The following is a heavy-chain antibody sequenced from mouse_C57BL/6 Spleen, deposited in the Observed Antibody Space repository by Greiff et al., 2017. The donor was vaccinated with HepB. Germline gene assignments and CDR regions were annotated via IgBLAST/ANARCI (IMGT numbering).Heavy chain of an antibody. CDR2: IDPEDGDT. D-gene: IGHD1-1*01. CDR3: TTFHYYGSSYGFDY. CDR1: GFNIKDYY. Sequence: EVKLQQSGAELVRPGASVKLSCTASGFNIKDYYMHWVKQRPEQGLEWIGRIDPEDGDTEYAPKFQGKATMTADTSSNTAYLQLSSLTSEDTAVYYCTTFHYYGSSYGFDYWGQGTTLTVSS. V-gene: IGHV14-1*01. J-gene: IGHJ2*01.